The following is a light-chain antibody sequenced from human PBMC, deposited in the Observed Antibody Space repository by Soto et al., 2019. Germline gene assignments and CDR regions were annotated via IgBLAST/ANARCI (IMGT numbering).Light chain of an antibody. Sequence: DIQMTQSPSSLSASVGDRVTITYQASQDISNYLNWYQQKPGKAPKLQIYDASNLETGVPSRFSGSGSGTDFTFTISSLQPEDIATYYCQQYDNLPAFTFGPGTKVDIK. J-gene: IGKJ3*01. V-gene: IGKV1-33*01. CDR1: QDISNY. CDR2: DAS. CDR3: QQYDNLPAFT.